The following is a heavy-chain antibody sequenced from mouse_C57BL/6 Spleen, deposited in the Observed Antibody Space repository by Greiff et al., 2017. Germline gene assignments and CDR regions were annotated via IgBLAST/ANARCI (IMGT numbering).Heavy chain of an antibody. Sequence: QVQLQQSGAELMKPGASVKLSCKATGYTFTGYWIEWVKQRPGHGLEWIGEILPGSGSTNYNEKFKGKATFTADTSSNTAYMQLSSLTTEDSAIYYCARASRQLRLQYYYAMDYWGQGTSVTVSS. CDR1: GYTFTGYW. CDR3: ARASRQLRLQYYYAMDY. J-gene: IGHJ4*01. CDR2: ILPGSGST. D-gene: IGHD3-2*02. V-gene: IGHV1-9*01.